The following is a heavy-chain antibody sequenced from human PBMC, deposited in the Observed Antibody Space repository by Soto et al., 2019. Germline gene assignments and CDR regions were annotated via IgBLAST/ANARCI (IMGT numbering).Heavy chain of an antibody. V-gene: IGHV1-18*01. J-gene: IGHJ6*02. CDR3: AKNGQPPYYYYGMDV. D-gene: IGHD2-8*01. CDR2: ISGYNGDT. Sequence: QGQLVQSGGEAKKPGASVKVSCKASGYTFTRYGISWVRQAPGQGLEWMGWISGYNGDTNYAQKFQGRVPMTIDTSTSTAYMELRSLTSDDTAVYYCAKNGQPPYYYYGMDVWGQGTTVTVSS. CDR1: GYTFTRYG.